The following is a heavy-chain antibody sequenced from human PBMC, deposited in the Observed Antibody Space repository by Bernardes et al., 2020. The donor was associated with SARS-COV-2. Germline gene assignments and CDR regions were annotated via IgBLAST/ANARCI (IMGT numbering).Heavy chain of an antibody. CDR1: GFAFSSNG. J-gene: IGHJ3*01. Sequence: GGSLRLSCAASGFAFSSNGMSWVRQAPGKGLEWVSCISGAGMYIDYGDSVRGRFTISRDNTRTSVFLQMESLRAEDTAVYYCAKDVGSTDWVFGYDVWSAGTTV. D-gene: IGHD3-9*01. CDR2: ISGAGMYI. CDR3: AKDVGSTDWVFGYDV. V-gene: IGHV3-21*05.